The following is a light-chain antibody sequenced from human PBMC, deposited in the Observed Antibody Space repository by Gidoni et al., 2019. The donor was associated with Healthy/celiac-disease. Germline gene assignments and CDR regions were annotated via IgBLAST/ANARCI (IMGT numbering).Light chain of an antibody. CDR1: QSVSSN. CDR3: QARIT. V-gene: IGKV3-15*01. J-gene: IGKJ3*01. CDR2: GAS. Sequence: EIVRTQSPATLSVSPGERATLSGRASQSVSSNLAWYQQKPGQAPRLLINGASTRATGIPAGFSGSGSGTEFTLPFSNLQSEDFAVYYCQARITFGPGTKVDIK.